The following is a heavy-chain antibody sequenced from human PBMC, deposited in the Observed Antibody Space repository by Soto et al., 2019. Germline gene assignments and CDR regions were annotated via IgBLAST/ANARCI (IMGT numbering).Heavy chain of an antibody. CDR2: ISSSSSYI. CDR3: ARALGAAADIDY. Sequence: EVQLVESGGGLVKPGGSLRLSCAASGFTFSSYSMNWVRQAPGKGLEWVSSISSSSSYIYYADSVKGRFTISRDNAKNSLYRQMNSLRAEDTAVYYCARALGAAADIDYWGQGTLVTVSS. V-gene: IGHV3-21*01. J-gene: IGHJ4*02. D-gene: IGHD6-13*01. CDR1: GFTFSSYS.